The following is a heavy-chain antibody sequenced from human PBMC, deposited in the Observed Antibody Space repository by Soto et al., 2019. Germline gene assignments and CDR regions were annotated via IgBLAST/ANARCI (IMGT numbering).Heavy chain of an antibody. V-gene: IGHV4-39*01. CDR1: GGSISSSSYY. J-gene: IGHJ5*02. CDR3: ARQGGYYGSGSYNWFDP. CDR2: IYYSGST. Sequence: QLQLQESGRGLVKPSETLSLTCTVSGGSISSSSYYWGWIRQPPGKGLEWIGSIYYSGSTYYNPSLKSRVTISVDTSKNQFSLKLSSVTAADTAVYYCARQGGYYGSGSYNWFDPWGQGTLVTVSS. D-gene: IGHD3-10*01.